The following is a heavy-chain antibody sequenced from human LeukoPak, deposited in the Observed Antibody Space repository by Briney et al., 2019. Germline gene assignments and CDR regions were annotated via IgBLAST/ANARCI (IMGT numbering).Heavy chain of an antibody. CDR3: AKDKVTVVTRYYYFYMDV. D-gene: IGHD4-23*01. CDR2: ISGSGGST. J-gene: IGHJ6*03. V-gene: IGHV3-23*01. Sequence: GGSLRLSCAASGFTFSSYDMSWVRQAPGKGLEWVSGISGSGGSTYYAGSVKGRFTISRDNSKNTLYLQMNSLRAEDTAVYSCAKDKVTVVTRYYYFYMDVWGKGTTVIVSS. CDR1: GFTFSSYD.